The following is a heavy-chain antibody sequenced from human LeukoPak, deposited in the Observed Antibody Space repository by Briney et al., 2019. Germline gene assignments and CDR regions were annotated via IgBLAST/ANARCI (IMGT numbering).Heavy chain of an antibody. Sequence: PSETPYHTCTVSGGSISSRSYYWGWIRQPPGKGLEWIGSIYYSGSTYYNPSPKSRVTISVDTSKDQFSLKLSSVTAADTAVYYCARTYSTDGLCRIDSWGQEPLFTVSS. D-gene: IGHD2-8*01. J-gene: IGHJ4*02. CDR1: GGSISSRSYY. CDR2: IYYSGST. CDR3: ARTYSTDGLCRIDS. V-gene: IGHV4-39*01.